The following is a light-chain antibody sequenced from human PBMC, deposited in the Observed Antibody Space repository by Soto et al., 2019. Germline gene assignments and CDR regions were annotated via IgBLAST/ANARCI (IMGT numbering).Light chain of an antibody. CDR2: PPP. V-gene: IGKV3-20*01. CDR1: QSVSSSY. J-gene: IGKJ2*01. Sequence: EIVLTQSPGTLSLSPGERATLSCRASQSVSSSYLAWYQQKPGQPPPPPPPPPPPPPTGIPDRFSGSGSGTDFTLTISRLEPEDFAVYYCQQYGSSPMYTFGQGTKLEIK. CDR3: QQYGSSPMYT.